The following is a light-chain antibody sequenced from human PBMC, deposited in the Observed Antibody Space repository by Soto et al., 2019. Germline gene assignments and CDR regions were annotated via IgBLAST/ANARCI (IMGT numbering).Light chain of an antibody. CDR2: DAS. V-gene: IGKV1-39*01. CDR3: QQCYRTSYS. J-gene: IGKJ2*03. CDR1: QSISTF. Sequence: DIQMTQSPSSLSASVGDRVTITCRASQSISTFLNWYQQKPGKAPKLLIYDASTLRIGVPSRIGGSGSGTDFTLTIDSLQPEDFATYYCQQCYRTSYSFGQGTKVELK.